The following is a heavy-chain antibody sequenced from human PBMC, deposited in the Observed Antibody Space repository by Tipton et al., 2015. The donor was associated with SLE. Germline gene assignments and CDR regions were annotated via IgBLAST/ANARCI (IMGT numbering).Heavy chain of an antibody. Sequence: TLSLICFVSGGSIGSRPYYWSWIRQPPGKGLEWIGHISYSGSTHYNSSLKSRVTMSLDASKNQFSLTVSSVTAADTAAYHCARDAYCSGGSCYGFDSWGPGTLVAVSS. CDR1: GGSIGSRPYY. J-gene: IGHJ4*02. V-gene: IGHV4-61*01. D-gene: IGHD2-15*01. CDR3: ARDAYCSGGSCYGFDS. CDR2: ISYSGST.